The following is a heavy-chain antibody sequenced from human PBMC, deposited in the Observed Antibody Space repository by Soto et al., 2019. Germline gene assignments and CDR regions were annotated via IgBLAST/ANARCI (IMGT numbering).Heavy chain of an antibody. V-gene: IGHV4-34*01. CDR1: GGSFSGYY. D-gene: IGHD3-3*02. Sequence: SETLSLSCAVYGGSFSGYYWSWIRQPPGKGLEWIGEINHSGSTNYNPSLKSRVTISVDTSKNQFSLKLSSVTAADTAVYYCASPKIAFYNWFDPWGQGTLVTVSS. CDR3: ASPKIAFYNWFDP. CDR2: INHSGST. J-gene: IGHJ5*02.